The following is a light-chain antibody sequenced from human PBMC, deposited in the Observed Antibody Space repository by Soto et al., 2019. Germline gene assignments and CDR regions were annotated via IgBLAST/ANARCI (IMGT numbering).Light chain of an antibody. V-gene: IGKV1-5*01. CDR2: DAS. CDR3: QQYNSYWT. J-gene: IGKJ1*01. Sequence: DIQLKQSPSTLSASVEDSVTTTSRASQSISSWLAWYQQKPGKAPKLLIYDASSLESGVPSRFSGGGSGTEFTLTFSSLRPDDFATYSGQQYNSYWTFGQ. CDR1: QSISSW.